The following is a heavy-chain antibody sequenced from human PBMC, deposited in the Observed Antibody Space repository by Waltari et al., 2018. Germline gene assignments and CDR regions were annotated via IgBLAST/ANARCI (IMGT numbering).Heavy chain of an antibody. J-gene: IGHJ6*02. CDR2: IIPIVGTA. Sequence: QVQLVQSGAEVKKPGSSVKVSCKASGGTFSSYAISWVRQAPGQGLEWMGRIIPIVGTANYAQKFQGRVTITADKSTSTAYMELSSLRSEDTAVYYCASTYCGGDCYPNYYYGMDVWGQGTTVTVSS. CDR1: GGTFSSYA. CDR3: ASTYCGGDCYPNYYYGMDV. V-gene: IGHV1-69*08. D-gene: IGHD2-21*01.